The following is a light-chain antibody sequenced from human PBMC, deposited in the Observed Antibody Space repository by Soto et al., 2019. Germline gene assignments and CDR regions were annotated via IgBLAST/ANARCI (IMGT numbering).Light chain of an antibody. J-gene: IGKJ4*01. V-gene: IGKV3-20*01. CDR2: GTS. Sequence: EIVLTQSPGTLSLSPGERATLSCRASQSVSNNYLAWYQQKPGQAPRLLIYGTSSRATGIPDRFSGSGSGTDFTLTISRLEPEDFAVYYCQQFGSSQVTFGGGTKVEIK. CDR1: QSVSNNY. CDR3: QQFGSSQVT.